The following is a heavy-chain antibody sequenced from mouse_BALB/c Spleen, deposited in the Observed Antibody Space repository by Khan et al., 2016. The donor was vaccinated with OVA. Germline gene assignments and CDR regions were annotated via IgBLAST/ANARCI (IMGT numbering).Heavy chain of an antibody. CDR3: TRRSRCGAGWYAY. J-gene: IGHJ3*01. CDR1: GYSFTTYP. D-gene: IGHD1-1*01. V-gene: IGHV1-47*01. Sequence: QVQLQQSGTELVKPGASVTMSCKAFGYSFTTYPIEWMKQNHGKSLEWIGNFHPYNDDTKYNEKFKGKAKLTVEKSSCTVYLQLSRLTSDDSAVSNGTRRSRCGAGWYAYWGQGTLVTVSA. CDR2: FHPYNDDT.